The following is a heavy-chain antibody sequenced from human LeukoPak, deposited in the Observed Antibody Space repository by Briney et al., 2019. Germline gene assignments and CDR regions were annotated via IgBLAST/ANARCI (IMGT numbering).Heavy chain of an antibody. CDR2: IYYSGST. V-gene: IGHV4-39*07. CDR1: GGSISSTSYY. CDR3: ARGRAARPGGPYFDY. D-gene: IGHD6-6*01. Sequence: ASETLSLTCTVSGGSISSTSYYWGWIRQPPGKGLEWIGSIYYSGSTYYNPSLKSRVTISVDTSKNQFSLKLSSVTAADTAVYYCARGRAARPGGPYFDYWGQGTLVTVSS. J-gene: IGHJ4*02.